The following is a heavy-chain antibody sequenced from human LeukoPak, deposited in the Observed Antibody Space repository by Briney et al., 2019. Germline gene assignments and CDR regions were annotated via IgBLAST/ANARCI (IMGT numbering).Heavy chain of an antibody. Sequence: GGSLRLSCAASGFTISTYGMSWVRQAPGKGLEWVSSISGGTTYYADSVKGRFTTSRDNSKNTVSLQMNSLRAEDTAVYYCAKSVYHSGNYWGQGTLVTVSS. CDR3: AKSVYHSGNY. J-gene: IGHJ4*02. V-gene: IGHV3-23*01. CDR1: GFTISTYG. CDR2: ISGGTT. D-gene: IGHD3-10*01.